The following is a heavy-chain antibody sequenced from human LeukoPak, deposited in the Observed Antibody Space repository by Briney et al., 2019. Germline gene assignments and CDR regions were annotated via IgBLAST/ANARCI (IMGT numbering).Heavy chain of an antibody. CDR1: GFTFSTYE. D-gene: IGHD3-9*01. V-gene: IGHV3-48*03. CDR2: IGSRPTTT. J-gene: IGHJ3*02. Sequence: GGSLRLSCAGSGFTFSTYEMNWLRQAPGKGLEWVSYIGSRPTTTYYAESVRGRFTISRDNTKNSAFLQMTSLRADDAAVYFCATSGAYEISWAFNIWGQGTMVAVSS. CDR3: ATSGAYEISWAFNI.